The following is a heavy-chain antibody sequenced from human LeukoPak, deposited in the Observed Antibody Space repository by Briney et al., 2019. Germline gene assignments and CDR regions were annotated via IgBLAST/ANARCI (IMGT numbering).Heavy chain of an antibody. J-gene: IGHJ6*04. CDR3: ARGGGSGYVSYYYYGMDV. CDR2: IIPIFGIA. D-gene: IGHD5-12*01. CDR1: GGTFSSYA. V-gene: IGHV1-69*04. Sequence: SVKVSCKASGGTFSSYAISWVRQAPGQGLEWMGRIIPIFGIANYAQKFQGRVTITADKSTSTAYMELRSLRSDDTAVYYCARGGGSGYVSYYYYGMDVWGKGTTVTVSS.